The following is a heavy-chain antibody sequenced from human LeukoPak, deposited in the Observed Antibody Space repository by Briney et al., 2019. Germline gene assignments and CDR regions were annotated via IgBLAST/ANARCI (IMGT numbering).Heavy chain of an antibody. CDR2: IYKTGST. CDR3: ARDVLR. V-gene: IGHV4-31*03. J-gene: IGHJ4*02. CDR1: GDSITSGGYY. Sequence: SETLSLTCTVSGDSITSGGYYWSWIRQRPGKGLEWIGYIYKTGSTYYNPSLKSRVTMSVDTSRNQFSLKLSSVPAADTAVYYCARDVLRWGQGTLVTVSP.